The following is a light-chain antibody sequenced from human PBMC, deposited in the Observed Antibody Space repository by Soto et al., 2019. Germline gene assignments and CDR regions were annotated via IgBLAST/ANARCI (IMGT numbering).Light chain of an antibody. CDR1: QTIFSW. V-gene: IGKV1-5*03. Sequence: IQMTQSPSTLSASVGDRVSITCRASQTIFSWLAWYQQKPGKAPKLVIYKASSLESGVPSRYSGSGSGTEFTLPISGLQPDDFATYYCQQYNSYPYSFGQGTKLEIK. CDR3: QQYNSYPYS. CDR2: KAS. J-gene: IGKJ2*03.